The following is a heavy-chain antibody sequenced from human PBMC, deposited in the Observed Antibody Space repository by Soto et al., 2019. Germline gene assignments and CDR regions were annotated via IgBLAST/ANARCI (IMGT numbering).Heavy chain of an antibody. CDR2: IYYSGST. D-gene: IGHD3-10*01. J-gene: IGHJ4*02. V-gene: IGHV4-31*03. CDR3: ARGWKGLWFGERYYFDY. CDR1: GGSISSGGYY. Sequence: SETLSLTCTVSGGSISSGGYYWSWIRRHPGKGLEWIGYIYYSGSTYYNPSLKSRVTISVDTSKNQFSLKLSSVTAADTAVYYCARGWKGLWFGERYYFDYWGQGTLVTVS.